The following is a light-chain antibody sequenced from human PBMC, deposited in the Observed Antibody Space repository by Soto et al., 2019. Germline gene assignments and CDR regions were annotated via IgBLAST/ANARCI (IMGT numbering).Light chain of an antibody. CDR3: MQALQTPFT. V-gene: IGKV2-28*01. CDR2: LGS. Sequence: DIVMTQSPLSLPVTPGEPASISCRSSQSLLHSNGYTYLDWYLQKPGQSPQLLIYLGSNRASGVPDRCSGSVSGTDVTLKISRVEAEDAGLYYCMQALQTPFTFGPGTKVDIK. CDR1: QSLLHSNGYTY. J-gene: IGKJ3*01.